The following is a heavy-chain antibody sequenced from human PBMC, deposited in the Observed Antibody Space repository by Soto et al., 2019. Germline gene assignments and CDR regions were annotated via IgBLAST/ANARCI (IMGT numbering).Heavy chain of an antibody. V-gene: IGHV3-9*01. CDR1: GFTFDDYA. CDR3: AKQSGSGSYYNVYFDY. J-gene: IGHJ4*02. Sequence: GGSLRLSCAASGFTFDDYAMHWVRPAPGKGLEWVSGISWNSGSIGYADSVKGRFTISRDNAKNSLYLQMNSLRAEDTALYYCAKQSGSGSYYNVYFDYWGQGTLVTVSS. D-gene: IGHD3-10*01. CDR2: ISWNSGSI.